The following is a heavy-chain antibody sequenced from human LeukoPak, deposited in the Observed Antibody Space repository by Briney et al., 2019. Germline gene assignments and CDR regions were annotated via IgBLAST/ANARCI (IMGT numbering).Heavy chain of an antibody. Sequence: PGGSLRLSCAASGFTFSSYAMHWVRQAPGKGLEWVAVISYDGSNKYYADSVKGRFTISRDNSKNTLYLQMNSLRAEDTAVYYCAREEGYSSSWHGVDYFDYWGQGTLVTVSS. J-gene: IGHJ4*02. CDR1: GFTFSSYA. CDR2: ISYDGSNK. D-gene: IGHD6-13*01. V-gene: IGHV3-30*04. CDR3: AREEGYSSSWHGVDYFDY.